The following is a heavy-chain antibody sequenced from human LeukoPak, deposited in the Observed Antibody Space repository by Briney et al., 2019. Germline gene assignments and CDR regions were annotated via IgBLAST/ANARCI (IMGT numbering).Heavy chain of an antibody. CDR2: ISAYNGNT. CDR1: GYTFTSYG. CDR3: ASYDSSGYFLDY. V-gene: IGHV1-18*01. J-gene: IGHJ4*02. D-gene: IGHD3-22*01. Sequence: EASVKVSCKASGYTFTSYGISWVRQAPGQGLEWMGWISAYNGNTNYAQKLQGRVTMTTDTSTSTAYMELRSLRSDDTAVYYCASYDSSGYFLDYWGQGTLVTVSS.